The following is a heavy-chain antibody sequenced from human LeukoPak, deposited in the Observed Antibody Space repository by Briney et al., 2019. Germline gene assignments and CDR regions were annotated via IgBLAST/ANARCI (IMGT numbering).Heavy chain of an antibody. J-gene: IGHJ1*01. D-gene: IGHD4-17*01. CDR3: AKDRRGYGDYGYFQH. Sequence: RPGGSLRLSCAASGFTFSSYAMSWVRQAPGKGLEWVSAISGSGGSTYYADSVKGRFTISRDNSKSTLYLQMNSLRAEDTAVYYCAKDRRGYGDYGYFQHWGQGTLVTVSS. CDR2: ISGSGGST. CDR1: GFTFSSYA. V-gene: IGHV3-23*01.